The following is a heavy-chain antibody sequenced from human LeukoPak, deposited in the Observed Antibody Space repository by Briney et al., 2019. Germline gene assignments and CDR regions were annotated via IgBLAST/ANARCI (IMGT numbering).Heavy chain of an antibody. CDR1: GYTFTSYA. CDR3: AREGSAWLHYYYFYMDV. J-gene: IGHJ6*03. Sequence: ASVKVSCKASGYTFTSYAISWVRQAPGQGLEWMGWISPNNGHTNYAQNLRGRVSKTTDTSTSTAYMELRSLRSDDTAVYYCAREGSAWLHYYYFYMDVWGKGTTVTISS. D-gene: IGHD6-19*01. V-gene: IGHV1-18*01. CDR2: ISPNNGHT.